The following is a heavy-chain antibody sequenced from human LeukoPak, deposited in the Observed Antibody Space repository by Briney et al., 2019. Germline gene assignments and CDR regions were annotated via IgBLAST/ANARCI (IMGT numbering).Heavy chain of an antibody. CDR3: ARVRIATNDAFDI. CDR2: ISSSSSYI. CDR1: GFTFSTYS. V-gene: IGHV3-21*01. J-gene: IGHJ3*02. D-gene: IGHD6-13*01. Sequence: KPGGSLRLSCAASGFTFSTYSMNWVRQAPGKGLEWVSCISSSSSYIYYADSVKGRFTISRDNAKNSLYLQMNSLRAEDTAVYYCARVRIATNDAFDIWGQGTMVTVSS.